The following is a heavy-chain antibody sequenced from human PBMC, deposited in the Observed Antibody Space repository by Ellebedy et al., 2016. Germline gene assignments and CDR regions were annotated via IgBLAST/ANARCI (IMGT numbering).Heavy chain of an antibody. CDR1: GFTFNSHG. D-gene: IGHD7-27*01. V-gene: IGHV3-33*01. J-gene: IGHJ3*01. Sequence: GESLKISCAASGFTFNSHGMHWFRQAPGKGLEWVAVIWFDGSRQYYAESVRGRFTISRDNSKNTLYLQMNSLRAEDTAVYYCARDVGILAFDLWGQGTMVTVSS. CDR2: IWFDGSRQ. CDR3: ARDVGILAFDL.